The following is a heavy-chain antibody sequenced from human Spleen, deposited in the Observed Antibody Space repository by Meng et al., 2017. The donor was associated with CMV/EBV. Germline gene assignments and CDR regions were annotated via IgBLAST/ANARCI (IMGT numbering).Heavy chain of an antibody. J-gene: IGHJ4*02. Sequence: SLKISCEASGFRFSSYEMNWVRQAPGKGLEWVSGISWNSGSIDYADSVEGRFTISRDNAKNSLYPQMNSLRAEDTALYYCAKDHYDSSGSYFDSWGQGTLVTVSS. CDR2: ISWNSGSI. CDR1: GFRFSSYE. CDR3: AKDHYDSSGSYFDS. V-gene: IGHV3-9*01. D-gene: IGHD3-22*01.